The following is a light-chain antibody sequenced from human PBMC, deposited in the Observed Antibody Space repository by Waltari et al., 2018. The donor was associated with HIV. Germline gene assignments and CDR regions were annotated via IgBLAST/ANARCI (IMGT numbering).Light chain of an antibody. CDR1: TSTIETQW. CDR2: RTY. V-gene: IGLV1-47*01. CDR3: ESWDSTLKETL. Sequence: QSVLTQPPSASGTPGQAVTISCPGRTSTIETQWVYWYQQLPGTAPKPLISRTYKRPSGVPERFSVSKSGTSASLVISGLRSEDEADYYCESWDSTLKETLFGGGTKLTVL. J-gene: IGLJ3*02.